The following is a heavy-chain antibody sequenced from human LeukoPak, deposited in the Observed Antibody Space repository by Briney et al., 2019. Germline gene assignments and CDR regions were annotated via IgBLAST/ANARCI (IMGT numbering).Heavy chain of an antibody. J-gene: IGHJ3*02. Sequence: GGSLRLSCSASGFTFSSYAMHWVRQAPGKGLEYVSAISSNGGSTYYADSVKGRFTISRDNSKNTLYLQMSSLRAEDTAVYYCARDPDSSGWYGSAFDIWGQGTMVTVSS. CDR3: ARDPDSSGWYGSAFDI. CDR1: GFTFSSYA. CDR2: ISSNGGST. D-gene: IGHD6-19*01. V-gene: IGHV3-64D*06.